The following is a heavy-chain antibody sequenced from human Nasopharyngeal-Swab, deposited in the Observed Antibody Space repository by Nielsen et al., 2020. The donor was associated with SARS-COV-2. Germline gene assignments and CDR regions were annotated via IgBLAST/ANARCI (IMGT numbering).Heavy chain of an antibody. CDR1: GGTFSSYA. CDR2: IIPILGIA. CDR3: ARSRGYFDWLLWVFDY. D-gene: IGHD3-9*01. Sequence: SVKVSCKASGGTFSSYAISWVRQAPGQGLEWMGRIIPILGIANYAQKFQGRVTITADKSTSTAYMELSSLRSEDTAVYYCARSRGYFDWLLWVFDYWGQETLVTVSS. V-gene: IGHV1-69*04. J-gene: IGHJ4*02.